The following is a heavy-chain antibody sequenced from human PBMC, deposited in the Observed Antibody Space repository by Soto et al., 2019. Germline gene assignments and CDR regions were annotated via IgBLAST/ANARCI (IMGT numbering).Heavy chain of an antibody. V-gene: IGHV3-21*01. CDR1: GFTFSEYS. CDR2: ITHSGTYV. Sequence: GSLRLSCTASGFTFSEYSMSWVRQAPGKGLEWVSSITHSGTYVYYADSVKGRFTISRDSASNSLFLQMTSLRAEDTAVYHCARARGNDWYSDYWGQGTLVTVSS. D-gene: IGHD5-12*01. CDR3: ARARGNDWYSDY. J-gene: IGHJ4*02.